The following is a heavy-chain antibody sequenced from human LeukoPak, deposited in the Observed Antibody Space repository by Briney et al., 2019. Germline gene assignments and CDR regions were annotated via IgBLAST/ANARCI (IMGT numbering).Heavy chain of an antibody. Sequence: GRSLRLSCAASGFSFDDFAMHWVRQAPGRGLEWVSGISWKSGSITYADSVKGRFTISRDNAKSSLYLQMDSLRTEDTALYYCAKGDWLDYWGQGTLVTVSS. D-gene: IGHD1-26*01. CDR3: AKGDWLDY. V-gene: IGHV3-9*01. J-gene: IGHJ4*02. CDR1: GFSFDDFA. CDR2: ISWKSGSI.